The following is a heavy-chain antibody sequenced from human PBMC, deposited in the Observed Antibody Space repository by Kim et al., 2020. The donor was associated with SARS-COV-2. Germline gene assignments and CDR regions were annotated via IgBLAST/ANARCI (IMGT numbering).Heavy chain of an antibody. CDR1: GYTFTSYY. V-gene: IGHV1-46*01. D-gene: IGHD5-18*01. J-gene: IGHJ4*02. CDR3: ARDGWALQVWIQLWKGGFDY. CDR2: INPSGGST. Sequence: ASVKVSCKASGYTFTSYYMHWVRQAPGQGLEWMGIINPSGGSTSYAQKFQGRVTMTRDTSTSTIYMELSSLRSEDTAVYYCARDGWALQVWIQLWKGGFDYWGQGTLVTVSS.